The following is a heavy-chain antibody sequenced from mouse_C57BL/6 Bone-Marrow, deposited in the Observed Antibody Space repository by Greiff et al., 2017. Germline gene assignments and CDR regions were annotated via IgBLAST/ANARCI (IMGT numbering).Heavy chain of an antibody. D-gene: IGHD2-4*01. CDR3: ARMGLRDY. J-gene: IGHJ2*01. Sequence: QVQLKESGPGLVQPSQSLSITCTVSGFSLTSYGVHWVRQSPGKGLEWLGVIWSGGSTDYNAAFISRLSISKDNSKSQVFFKMNSLQADDTAIYYCARMGLRDYWGQGTTLTVSS. CDR1: GFSLTSYG. CDR2: IWSGGST. V-gene: IGHV2-2*01.